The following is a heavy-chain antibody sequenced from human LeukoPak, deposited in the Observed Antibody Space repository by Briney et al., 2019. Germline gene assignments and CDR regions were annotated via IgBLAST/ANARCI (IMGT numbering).Heavy chain of an antibody. CDR3: ARGRQNYDFWSGDSKGIDY. D-gene: IGHD3-3*01. J-gene: IGHJ4*02. V-gene: IGHV4-39*07. CDR1: GGSISTRSYY. Sequence: PSETLSLTCTVSGGSISTRSYYWGWIRQPPGKGLEWIASIYYSGSTYYNAPLKSRVTISLDTSKNQFSLNLRSVTAADTAVYYCARGRQNYDFWSGDSKGIDYWGQGTLVTVSS. CDR2: IYYSGST.